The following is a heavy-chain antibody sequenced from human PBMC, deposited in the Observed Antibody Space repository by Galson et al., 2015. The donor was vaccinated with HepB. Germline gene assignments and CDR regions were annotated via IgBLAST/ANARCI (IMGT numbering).Heavy chain of an antibody. J-gene: IGHJ6*02. V-gene: IGHV3-33*01. CDR2: IWYDGSNE. D-gene: IGHD2-2*01. CDR3: ARPSAYCSSSACSGARPLHLYYYYGLNV. Sequence: SLRLSCAASGFAFSKYAMHWVRQTPGKGLEWVAVIWYDGSNEYYADSVKGRFTISRDNSKNTLFLQMNSRRAEDTAIYYCARPSAYCSSSACSGARPLHLYYYYGLNVWCQGSTVTVSS. CDR1: GFAFSKYA.